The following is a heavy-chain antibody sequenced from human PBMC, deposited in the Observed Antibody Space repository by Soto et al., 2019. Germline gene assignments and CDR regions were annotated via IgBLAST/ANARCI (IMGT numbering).Heavy chain of an antibody. J-gene: IGHJ4*02. V-gene: IGHV1-69*01. CDR2: IIPIFGTA. CDR1: GGTFSSYA. CDR3: AGVKNLEVVVKDY. Sequence: QVQLVQSGAEVKKPGSSVKVSCKASGGTFSSYAISWVRQAPGQGLEWMGGIIPIFGTANYAQKFQGRVKSTADEATSTAYRERSSRRSEDTAVYYCAGVKNLEVVVKDYWGQGTLVTVSS. D-gene: IGHD2-21*01.